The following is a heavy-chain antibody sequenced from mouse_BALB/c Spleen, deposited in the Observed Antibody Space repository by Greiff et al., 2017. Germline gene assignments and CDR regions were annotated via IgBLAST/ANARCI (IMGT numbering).Heavy chain of an antibody. CDR1: GFTFTDYY. CDR2: IRNKANGYTT. D-gene: IGHD3-1*01. J-gene: IGHJ3*01. CDR3: ARDRGSGYGFAY. Sequence: EVKVVESGGGLVQPGGSLRLSCATSGFTFTDYYMSWVRQPPGKALEWLGFIRNKANGYTTEYSASVKGRFTISRDNSQSILYLQMNTLRAEDSATYYCARDRGSGYGFAYWGQGTLVTVSA. V-gene: IGHV7-3*02.